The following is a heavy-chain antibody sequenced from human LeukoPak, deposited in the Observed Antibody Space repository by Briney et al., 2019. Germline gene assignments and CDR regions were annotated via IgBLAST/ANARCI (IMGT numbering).Heavy chain of an antibody. CDR3: AGVLNNYGDGY. CDR2: ISSSSSYI. Sequence: GGSLRLSCAASGFTFSSYSMNWVRQAPGKGLEWVSSISSSSSYIYYADSVKGRFTISRDNAKNSLYLQMNSLRAEDTAVYYCAGVLNNYGDGYWGQGTLVTVSS. CDR1: GFTFSSYS. J-gene: IGHJ4*02. V-gene: IGHV3-21*01. D-gene: IGHD4-17*01.